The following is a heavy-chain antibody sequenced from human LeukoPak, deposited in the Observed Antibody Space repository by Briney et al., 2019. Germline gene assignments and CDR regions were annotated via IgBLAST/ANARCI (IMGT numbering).Heavy chain of an antibody. D-gene: IGHD3-16*01. Sequence: PSETLSLTCTVSGASISSGYCNWIRQPPPKGLEWIGRMYTGGSTNYHPSLKRRVTMSVDTSKSQFSLKVNSVPAAGTAVYYCVRTQRGELDFWGRGTLVTVSS. J-gene: IGHJ4*01. V-gene: IGHV4-4*07. CDR2: MYTGGST. CDR1: GASISSGY. CDR3: VRTQRGELDF.